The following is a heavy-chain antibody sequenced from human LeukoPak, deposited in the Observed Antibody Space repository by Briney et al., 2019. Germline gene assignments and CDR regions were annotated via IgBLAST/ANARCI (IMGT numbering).Heavy chain of an antibody. CDR2: ISGSSTTI. CDR1: GFSFSDYY. CDR3: ATLPVYSGSFAVDY. J-gene: IGHJ4*02. V-gene: IGHV3-11*04. D-gene: IGHD1-26*01. Sequence: PGGSLRLSCAASGFSFSDYYMSWVRQAPWKGPEWVSYISGSSTTIYYAESVKGRFTISRDNAKNSLYLQMNSLRAEDTAVYYCATLPVYSGSFAVDYWGQGTLVTVSS.